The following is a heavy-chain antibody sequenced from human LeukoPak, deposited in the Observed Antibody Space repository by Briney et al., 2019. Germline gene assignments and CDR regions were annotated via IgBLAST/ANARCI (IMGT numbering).Heavy chain of an antibody. V-gene: IGHV3-66*01. CDR3: ARGRGYCSSTSCPLDRDAFDI. CDR2: IYSGGST. D-gene: IGHD2-2*01. J-gene: IGHJ3*02. CDR1: GFTVSSNY. Sequence: PGGSLRLSCAASGFTVSSNYMSWVRQAPGKGLEWVSVIYSGGSTYYADSVKGRFTISRDNAKNSLYLQMNSLRAEDTAVYYCARGRGYCSSTSCPLDRDAFDIWGQGTMVTVSS.